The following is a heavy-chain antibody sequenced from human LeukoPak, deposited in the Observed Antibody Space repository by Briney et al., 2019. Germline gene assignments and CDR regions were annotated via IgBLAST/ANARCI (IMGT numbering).Heavy chain of an antibody. CDR3: AKDLSHRGYSGYDCGY. D-gene: IGHD5-12*01. CDR2: ISYDGSNK. J-gene: IGHJ4*02. Sequence: GGSLRLSCAASGFTFSSYAMHWVRQAPGKGLEWVAVISYDGSNKYYADSVKGRFTISRDNSKNTLYLQMNSLRAEDTAVYYCAKDLSHRGYSGYDCGYWGQGTLVTVSS. V-gene: IGHV3-30*07. CDR1: GFTFSSYA.